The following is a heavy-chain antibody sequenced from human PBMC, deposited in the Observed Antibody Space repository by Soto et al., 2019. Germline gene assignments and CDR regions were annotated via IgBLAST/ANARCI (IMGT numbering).Heavy chain of an antibody. CDR3: ARGLNMARGGGTALE. CDR1: DASITSPSYY. J-gene: IGHJ1*01. Sequence: SETLSLTCSVSDASITSPSYYWAWICQPPGEGLEWIGTFYYAGNTNYKSSLKSRLTISVNAAKKQLTLQMTSVTATDTASYYCARGLNMARGGGTALEWGLGPMVS. CDR2: FYYAGNT. D-gene: IGHD2-15*01. V-gene: IGHV4-39*06.